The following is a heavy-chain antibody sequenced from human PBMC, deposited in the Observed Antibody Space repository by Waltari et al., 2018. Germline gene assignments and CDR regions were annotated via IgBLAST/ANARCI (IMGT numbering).Heavy chain of an antibody. D-gene: IGHD7-27*01. CDR1: GFTFDVYT. J-gene: IGHJ6*02. V-gene: IGHV3-43*01. Sequence: EVQLVESGGVVVQPGGSLRLSCAASGFTFDVYTLHWVRQAPGKGLEWVSLISWDGGSTYYADSVKGRFTISRDNSKNSLYLQMNSLRTEDTALYYCARTGEDYYGMDVWGQGTTVTVSS. CDR2: ISWDGGST. CDR3: ARTGEDYYGMDV.